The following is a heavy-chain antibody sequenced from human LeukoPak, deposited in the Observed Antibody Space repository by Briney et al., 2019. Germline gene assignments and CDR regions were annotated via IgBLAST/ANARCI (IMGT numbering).Heavy chain of an antibody. CDR1: RFTFSSYS. D-gene: IGHD5-18*01. Sequence: RGSLRLSRAPSRFTFSSYSMNWVRQAPGKGLEGVSSISSSSSYIYYADSVKGRFTISRDNAKNSLYLQMNSLRAEDTAVYYCARDRRLRDFDYWGQGTLVTVSS. J-gene: IGHJ4*02. V-gene: IGHV3-21*01. CDR2: ISSSSSYI. CDR3: ARDRRLRDFDY.